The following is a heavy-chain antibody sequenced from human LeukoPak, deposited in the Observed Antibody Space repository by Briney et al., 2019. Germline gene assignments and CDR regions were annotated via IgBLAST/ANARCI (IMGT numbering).Heavy chain of an antibody. CDR3: ARESYYDILTGSSLFDY. CDR1: GFTFSSYS. Sequence: GGSLRLSCAASGFTFSSYSMNWVRQAPEKGLEWVSYISSSSSTIYYADSVKGRFTISRDNAKNSLYLQMNSLRAEDTAVYYCARESYYDILTGSSLFDYWGQGTLVTVSS. CDR2: ISSSSSTI. J-gene: IGHJ4*02. D-gene: IGHD3-9*01. V-gene: IGHV3-48*01.